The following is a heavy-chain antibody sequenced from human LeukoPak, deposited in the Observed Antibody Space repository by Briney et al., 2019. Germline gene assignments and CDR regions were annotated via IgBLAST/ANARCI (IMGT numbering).Heavy chain of an antibody. CDR3: ARGRYCSSTSCYPAEGIAAAGLDYYYYYMDV. J-gene: IGHJ6*03. Sequence: ASVKVSCMASGYTFTSYDINWVRQATGQGLEWMGWMNPNSGNTGYAQKFQGRVTMTRNTSISTAYMELSSLRSEDTAVYYCARGRYCSSTSCYPAEGIAAAGLDYYYYYMDVWGKGTTVTVSS. D-gene: IGHD2-2*01. CDR2: MNPNSGNT. CDR1: GYTFTSYD. V-gene: IGHV1-8*01.